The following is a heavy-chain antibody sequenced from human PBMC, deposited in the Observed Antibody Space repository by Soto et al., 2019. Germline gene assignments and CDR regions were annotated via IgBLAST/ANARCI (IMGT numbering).Heavy chain of an antibody. Sequence: QVQLVESGGGVVQPGRSLRLSCAASGFTFSSYGMHWVRQAPGKGLEWVAVISKDGSDTYQADSVQGRFTISRDNSKNTLYPQMNSLRPEDPAVYYCAKAIHPSFSGFLFDFWGQGTLVTVSS. J-gene: IGHJ4*02. CDR1: GFTFSSYG. D-gene: IGHD2-2*02. CDR2: ISKDGSDT. V-gene: IGHV3-30*18. CDR3: AKAIHPSFSGFLFDF.